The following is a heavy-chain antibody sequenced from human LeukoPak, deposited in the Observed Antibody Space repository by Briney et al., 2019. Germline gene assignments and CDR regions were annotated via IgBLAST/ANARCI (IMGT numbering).Heavy chain of an antibody. J-gene: IGHJ4*02. V-gene: IGHV1-69*13. CDR3: ARTKYSSSWYWD. CDR1: GGTFSSYA. D-gene: IGHD6-13*01. CDR2: IIPIFGTA. Sequence: GASVKVSCKASGGTFSSYAISWVRQAPGQGLEWMGGIIPIFGTANYAQKFQDRVTITADESTSTAYMELSSLRSEDTAVYYCARTKYSSSWYWDWGQGTLVTVSS.